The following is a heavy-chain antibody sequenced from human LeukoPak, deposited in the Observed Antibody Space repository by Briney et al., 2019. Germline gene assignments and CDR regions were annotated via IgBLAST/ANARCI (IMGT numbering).Heavy chain of an antibody. V-gene: IGHV1-69*13. CDR2: IIPIFGTA. D-gene: IGHD6-13*01. Sequence: ASVKVSCKASGGTFSSYAISWVRQAPGQGLEWMGGIIPIFGTANYAQKFQGRVTITADESTSTAYMELSSLRSEDTAVYYCARVPGRQQLVLHGGYYGMDVWGQGTTVTVSS. CDR1: GGTFSSYA. CDR3: ARVPGRQQLVLHGGYYGMDV. J-gene: IGHJ6*02.